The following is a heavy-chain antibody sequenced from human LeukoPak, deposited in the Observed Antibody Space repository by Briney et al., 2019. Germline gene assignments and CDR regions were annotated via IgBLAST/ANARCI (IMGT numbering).Heavy chain of an antibody. Sequence: GGSLRLSCAVSGFTFTDTYMTWIRQAPGKGLESLSYISPSGTDISYADSVKGRFTISRDNAKNSLYLQMNSLRAEDTAVYYCAGDVARIAAAGIVNRYYYYYMDVWGKGTTVTISS. CDR2: ISPSGTDI. CDR1: GFTFTDTY. V-gene: IGHV3-11*04. D-gene: IGHD6-13*01. J-gene: IGHJ6*03. CDR3: AGDVARIAAAGIVNRYYYYYMDV.